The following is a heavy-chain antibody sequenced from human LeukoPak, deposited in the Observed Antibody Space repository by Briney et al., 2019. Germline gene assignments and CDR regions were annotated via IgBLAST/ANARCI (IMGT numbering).Heavy chain of an antibody. CDR1: GFTFSSYG. Sequence: GGSLRLSCAASGFTFSSYGMHWVRQAPGKGLEWVSVIYSGDTTFYADSVRGKFTISRDNSKNTLYLQMNSLRAEDTAVYYCASILRSSSGYYFDYWGQGTLVTVSS. CDR2: IYSGDTT. V-gene: IGHV3-66*01. D-gene: IGHD3-10*01. CDR3: ASILRSSSGYYFDY. J-gene: IGHJ4*02.